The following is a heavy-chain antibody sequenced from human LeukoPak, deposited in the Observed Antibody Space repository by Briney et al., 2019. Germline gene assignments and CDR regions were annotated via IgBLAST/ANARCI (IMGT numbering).Heavy chain of an antibody. D-gene: IGHD3-22*01. CDR1: GGSFSGYY. Sequence: SETLSLTCAVYGGSFSGYYWGWVRQPPGKALEWIGNIFYSPSLKSRVTISLDTSRNQFSLKLNSVTAADTAVYYCAKSNGYGLIDIWGQGTMVTVSS. CDR3: AKSNGYGLIDI. J-gene: IGHJ3*02. CDR2: IF. V-gene: IGHV4-59*12.